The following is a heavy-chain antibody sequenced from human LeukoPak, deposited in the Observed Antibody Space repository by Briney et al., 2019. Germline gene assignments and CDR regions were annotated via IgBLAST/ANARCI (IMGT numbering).Heavy chain of an antibody. CDR2: INHSGST. CDR3: ARRSSPTATSGVGFDP. Sequence: PSETLSLTCAVYGGSFSGYYWSWIRQPPGKGLEWIGEINHSGSTNYNPSLKNRVTISVDTSKNQFSLKLSSVTAADTAVYYCARRSSPTATSGVGFDPWGQGTLVTVSS. D-gene: IGHD2-2*01. J-gene: IGHJ5*02. CDR1: GGSFSGYY. V-gene: IGHV4-34*01.